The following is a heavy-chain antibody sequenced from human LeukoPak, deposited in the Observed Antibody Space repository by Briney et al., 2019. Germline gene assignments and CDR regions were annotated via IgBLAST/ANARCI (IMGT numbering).Heavy chain of an antibody. CDR3: ARERYYGAGNYYSYYGMDV. J-gene: IGHJ6*04. D-gene: IGHD3-10*01. CDR1: GFTFSSYA. V-gene: IGHV3-74*01. CDR2: INSDGSST. Sequence: GASLRLSCAASGFTFSSYAMSWVRQAPGKGLEWVSRINSDGSSTSYADSVKGRFTIPRDNAKNSLYLQMNSLRAEDTAVYYCARERYYGAGNYYSYYGMDVWAKGSTVTVSS.